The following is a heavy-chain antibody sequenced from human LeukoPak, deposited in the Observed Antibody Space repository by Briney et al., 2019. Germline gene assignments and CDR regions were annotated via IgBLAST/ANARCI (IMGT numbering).Heavy chain of an antibody. CDR3: ARVEQWLDHFDY. D-gene: IGHD6-19*01. Sequence: PGGSLRLSRAASGFTFSSYGMHWVRQAPGKGLEWVAVIWYDGSNKYYADSVKGRFTISRDNSKNTLYLQTNSLRAEDTAVYYCARVEQWLDHFDYWGQGTLVTVSS. CDR1: GFTFSSYG. CDR2: IWYDGSNK. V-gene: IGHV3-33*01. J-gene: IGHJ4*02.